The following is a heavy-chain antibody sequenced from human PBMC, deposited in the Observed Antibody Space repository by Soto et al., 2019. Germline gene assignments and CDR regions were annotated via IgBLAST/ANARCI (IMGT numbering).Heavy chain of an antibody. CDR3: AHSIYDFWSGYHSPSRPNKKDYGMDV. D-gene: IGHD3-3*01. CDR1: WFALSSGGVG. Sequence: GPALGSPTETVTRTCTCSWFALSSGGVGVGCIRQTPAKALEGLALIYWHDDKRYSPSLKSRLTITKDTSKNQVVLTMTNMDPVDTGTYFCAHSIYDFWSGYHSPSRPNKKDYGMDVWGHGTTVTVSS. V-gene: IGHV2-5*01. J-gene: IGHJ6*02. CDR2: IYWHDDK.